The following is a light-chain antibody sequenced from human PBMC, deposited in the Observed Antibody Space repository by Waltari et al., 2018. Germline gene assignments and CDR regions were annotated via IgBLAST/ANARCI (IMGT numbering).Light chain of an antibody. CDR1: SSDVGTYDY. Sequence: QSTLTQPASVSGSPGQSITIPCTGTSSDVGTYDYVSWYQQHPGKAPKRMIYDVTKRPSGIANRFSGSKSGNTASLTISGLQAEDEADYYCSSYTTSSTVYVFGTGTKVTVL. V-gene: IGLV2-14*03. CDR2: DVT. CDR3: SSYTTSSTVYV. J-gene: IGLJ1*01.